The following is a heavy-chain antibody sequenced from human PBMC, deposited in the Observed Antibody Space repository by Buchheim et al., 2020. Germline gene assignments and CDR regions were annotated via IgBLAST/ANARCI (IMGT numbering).Heavy chain of an antibody. J-gene: IGHJ4*02. V-gene: IGHV3-49*04. D-gene: IGHD3-16*01. CDR2: IRSKAYGGAT. CDR3: SRDLLNWNYGDY. CDR1: GFTFDDYA. Sequence: EVKLVESGGGLVQPGRSLRLSCTASGFTFDDYAISWVRQAPGKGLEWVGSIRSKAYGGATEYAASVKGRFSISQDDSKSIAYLQMDSLKTDDTALYYCSRDLLNWNYGDYWGQGTL.